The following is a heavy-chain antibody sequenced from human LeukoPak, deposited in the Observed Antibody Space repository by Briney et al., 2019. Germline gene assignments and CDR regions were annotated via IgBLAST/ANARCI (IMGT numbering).Heavy chain of an antibody. CDR2: INPSGGST. D-gene: IGHD3-10*01. CDR1: GYTFTSYY. J-gene: IGHJ2*01. CDR3: ASVSGYYYGSGSYENWYFDL. Sequence: ASVKVSCKASGYTFTSYYMHWVRQAPGQGLEWMGMINPSGGSTNYAQKLQGRVTMTTDTSTSTAYMELRSLRSDDTAVYYCASVSGYYYGSGSYENWYFDLWGRGTLVTVSS. V-gene: IGHV1-46*01.